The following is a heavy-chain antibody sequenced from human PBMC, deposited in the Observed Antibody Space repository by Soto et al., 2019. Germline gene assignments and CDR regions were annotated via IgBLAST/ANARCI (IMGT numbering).Heavy chain of an antibody. CDR1: GGSISSYY. J-gene: IGHJ4*02. D-gene: IGHD5-18*01. Sequence: PSETLSLTCTVSGGSISSYYWSWIRQPPGKGLEWIGHIYYSGSTNYNPSLKSRVTISVDTSKNQFSLKLSSVTAADTAVYYCARDSYSYGSDYWGQGTLVTVSS. CDR3: ARDSYSYGSDY. V-gene: IGHV4-59*01. CDR2: IYYSGST.